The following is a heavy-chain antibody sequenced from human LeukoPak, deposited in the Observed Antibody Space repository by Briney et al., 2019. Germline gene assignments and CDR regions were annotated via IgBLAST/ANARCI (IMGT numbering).Heavy chain of an antibody. Sequence: SETLSLTCSVSGGTISSYYWSWIRQPPGEGLEWIGYVSNGGSTSYNPSLKSRVTISVDTSKNQFSLKLSSVTAADTAVYYCARLGDSSSRLYYFDYWGQGTLVTVSS. J-gene: IGHJ4*02. CDR2: VSNGGST. CDR3: ARLGDSSSRLYYFDY. V-gene: IGHV4-59*08. CDR1: GGTISSYY. D-gene: IGHD6-6*01.